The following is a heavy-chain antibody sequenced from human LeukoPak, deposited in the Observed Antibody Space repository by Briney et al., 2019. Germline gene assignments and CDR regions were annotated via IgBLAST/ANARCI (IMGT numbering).Heavy chain of an antibody. J-gene: IGHJ6*03. CDR3: ARVTYYDSSGYYYYYYYMDV. CDR2: IYHSGST. D-gene: IGHD3-22*01. Sequence: SETLSLTCAVSGGSISSSNWWSWVRQPPGKGLEWIGEIYHSGSTNYNPSLKSRVTISVDTSKNQFSLKLSSVTAADTAVYYCARVTYYDSSGYYYYYYYMDVWGKGTTVTVSS. V-gene: IGHV4-4*02. CDR1: GGSISSSNW.